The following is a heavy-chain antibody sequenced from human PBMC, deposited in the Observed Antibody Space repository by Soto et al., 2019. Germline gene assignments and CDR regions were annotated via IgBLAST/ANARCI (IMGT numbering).Heavy chain of an antibody. V-gene: IGHV3-33*01. CDR3: ARDYVMITFGGVIAPYYYYYGMDV. J-gene: IGHJ6*02. D-gene: IGHD3-16*02. CDR1: GFTFSSYG. CDR2: IWYDGSNK. Sequence: GGSLRLSCAASGFTFSSYGMHWVRQAPGKGLEWVAVIWYDGSNKYYADSVKGRFTISRDNSKNTLYLQMNSLRAEDTAVYYCARDYVMITFGGVIAPYYYYYGMDVWGQGTTVTVSS.